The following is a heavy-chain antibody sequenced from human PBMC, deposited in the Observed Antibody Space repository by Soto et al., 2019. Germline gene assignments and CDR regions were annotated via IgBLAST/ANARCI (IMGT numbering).Heavy chain of an antibody. CDR2: IYYTGST. V-gene: IGHV4-59*01. J-gene: IGHJ4*02. CDR3: ATSYGNAWYTY. CDR1: GGSISSYY. D-gene: IGHD6-13*01. Sequence: SETLSLTCIVSGGSISSYYWSWIWQPPGKGLECIGYIYYTGSTNYNPSLKSRVTFSVDRSKNQFTLKLTSVTVVDTAVYYCATSYGNAWYTYWGQGTQVTVSS.